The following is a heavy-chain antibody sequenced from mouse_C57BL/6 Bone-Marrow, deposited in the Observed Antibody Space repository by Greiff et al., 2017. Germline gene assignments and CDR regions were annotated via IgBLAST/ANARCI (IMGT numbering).Heavy chain of an antibody. CDR3: ARDDYDLGAWFAY. V-gene: IGHV1-59*01. Sequence: VQLQQSGAELVRPGTSVKLSCKASGYTFTSYWMHWVKQRPGQGLEWIGVIDPSDSYTNYNQKFKGKATLTVDTSSSTAYMQLSSLTSEDSAVYYCARDDYDLGAWFAYWGQGTLVTVSA. CDR2: IDPSDSYT. CDR1: GYTFTSYW. J-gene: IGHJ3*01. D-gene: IGHD2-4*01.